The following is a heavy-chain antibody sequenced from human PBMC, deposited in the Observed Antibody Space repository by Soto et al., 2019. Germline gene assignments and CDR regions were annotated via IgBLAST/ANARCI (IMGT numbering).Heavy chain of an antibody. CDR3: AKDPSYGSGSYKLDY. Sequence: GGSLRLSCAASGFTFSSYGMHWVRQAPGKGLEWVAVISYDGSNKYYADSVKGRFTISRDNSKNTLYLQMNSLRAEDTAVYYCAKDPSYGSGSYKLDYWGQGTLVTGSS. D-gene: IGHD3-10*01. V-gene: IGHV3-30*18. CDR1: GFTFSSYG. J-gene: IGHJ4*02. CDR2: ISYDGSNK.